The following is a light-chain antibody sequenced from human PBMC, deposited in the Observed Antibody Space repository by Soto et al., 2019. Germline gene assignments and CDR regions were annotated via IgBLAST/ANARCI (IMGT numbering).Light chain of an antibody. J-gene: IGLJ1*01. CDR2: DNS. CDR3: QSYDTRLSGYV. V-gene: IGLV1-40*01. Sequence: QAVVTQPPSVSGAPGQRVTISCTGSNSNIGASIDVHWYQQLPGTAPKLLMYDNSNRPSGVPGRFSGSKSGTSASLVITGLQAEDEADYYCQSYDTRLSGYVFGTGTKVTVL. CDR1: NSNIGASID.